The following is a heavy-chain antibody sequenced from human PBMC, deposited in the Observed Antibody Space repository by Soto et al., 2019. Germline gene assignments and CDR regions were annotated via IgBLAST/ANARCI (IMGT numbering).Heavy chain of an antibody. Sequence: SVQVSYSXSGYTFXXXXMXYVXXXPVQGLEWMGWINPNSGGTNYAQKFQGRVTMTRDTSISTAYMELSRLRSDDTAVYYCARVEQLDGGYYYGMDVWGQGTTVTVSS. CDR2: INPNSGGT. J-gene: IGHJ6*02. CDR3: ARVEQLDGGYYYGMDV. D-gene: IGHD6-6*01. CDR1: GYTFXXXX. V-gene: IGHV1-2*02.